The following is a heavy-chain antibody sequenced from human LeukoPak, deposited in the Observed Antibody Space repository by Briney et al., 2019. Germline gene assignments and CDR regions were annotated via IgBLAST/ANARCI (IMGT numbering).Heavy chain of an antibody. V-gene: IGHV3-11*04. CDR3: AKEYKVGAKEPYFDY. CDR1: GFTFSDYY. Sequence: PGGSLRLSCAASGFTFSDYYMTWIRQAPGKGLEWVSHISSSGTAVFYADSVKGRFTISRDNSKNTLYLQMNSLRAEDTAVYYCAKEYKVGAKEPYFDYWGQGTLVTVSS. D-gene: IGHD1-26*01. J-gene: IGHJ4*02. CDR2: ISSSGTAV.